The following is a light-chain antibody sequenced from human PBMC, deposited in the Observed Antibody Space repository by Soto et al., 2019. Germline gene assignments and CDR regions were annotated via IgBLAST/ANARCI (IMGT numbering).Light chain of an antibody. CDR3: QHYYRLPPT. CDR2: GAS. V-gene: IGKV3-20*01. CDR1: QNIITY. Sequence: EIVLMQSPGTLSLSPGERATLSCRASQNIITYLAWYQQKPGQAPRLLIYGASTRATGVPDRLSGSGSGADFTLTINRLEPEDFAVYFCQHYYRLPPTYGQGTKLEV. J-gene: IGKJ2*01.